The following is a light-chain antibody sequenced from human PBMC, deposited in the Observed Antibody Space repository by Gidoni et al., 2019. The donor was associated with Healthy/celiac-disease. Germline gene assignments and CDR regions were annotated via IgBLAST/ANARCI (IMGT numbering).Light chain of an antibody. CDR1: NIGRKS. CDR2: YAS. V-gene: IGLV3-21*04. Sequence: SYVLTQPPSVSVAPGKTARITCGGNNIGRKSVRWYQQKPVQSPVLVIYYASDRPSGTPERFSGSNSGNTATLTISRVEAGDEADYYCQVWDSSSDHVVFGGGTKLTVL. J-gene: IGLJ2*01. CDR3: QVWDSSSDHVV.